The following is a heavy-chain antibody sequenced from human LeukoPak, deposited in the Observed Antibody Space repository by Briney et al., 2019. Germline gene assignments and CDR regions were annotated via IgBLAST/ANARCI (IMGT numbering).Heavy chain of an antibody. Sequence: PGGSLRLSCAASGFTFSSYWRSWVRQAPGKGLEWVANIKQDGSEKYYVDSVKGRFTISRDNAKNSLYLQMNSLRAEDTAVYYCARDGKPDCSGGSCYSTSTFDYWGQGTLVTVSS. V-gene: IGHV3-7*01. J-gene: IGHJ4*02. CDR2: IKQDGSEK. CDR1: GFTFSSYW. D-gene: IGHD2-15*01. CDR3: ARDGKPDCSGGSCYSTSTFDY.